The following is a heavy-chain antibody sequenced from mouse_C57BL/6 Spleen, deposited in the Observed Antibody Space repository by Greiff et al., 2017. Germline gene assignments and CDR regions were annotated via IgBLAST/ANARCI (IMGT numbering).Heavy chain of an antibody. J-gene: IGHJ2*01. V-gene: IGHV5-4*01. D-gene: IGHD3-3*01. CDR1: GFTFSSYA. CDR3: ARGRDYYFDY. Sequence: EVQGVESGGGLVKPGGSLKLSCAASGFTFSSYAMSWVRQTPEKRLEWVATISDGGSYTYYPDNVKGRFTISRDNTKNNLYLQMSHLKSEDTAMYYCARGRDYYFDYWGQGTPLTVSS. CDR2: ISDGGSYT.